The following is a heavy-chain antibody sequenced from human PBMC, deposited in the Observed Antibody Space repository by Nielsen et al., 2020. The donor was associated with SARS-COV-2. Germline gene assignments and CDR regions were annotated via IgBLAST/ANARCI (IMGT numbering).Heavy chain of an antibody. V-gene: IGHV3-49*04. CDR2: IRSKAYGGTT. Sequence: GGSLRLSCTASGFTFGDYAMSWVRQAPGKGLEWVGFIRSKAYGGTTEYAASVKGRFTISRDDSKSIAYLQMNSLKTEDTAVYYCTRGSDYYGMDVWGQGTTVTVSS. J-gene: IGHJ6*02. CDR1: GFTFGDYA. D-gene: IGHD2-15*01. CDR3: TRGSDYYGMDV.